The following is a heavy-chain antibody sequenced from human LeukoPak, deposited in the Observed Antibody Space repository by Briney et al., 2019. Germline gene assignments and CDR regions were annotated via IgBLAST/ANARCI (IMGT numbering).Heavy chain of an antibody. CDR1: GGSISSSSYY. V-gene: IGHV4-39*07. CDR3: ARVVWGSYRNRYYYYYMDV. CDR2: INHSGST. D-gene: IGHD3-16*02. J-gene: IGHJ6*03. Sequence: PSETLSLTCTVSGGSISSSSYYWGWIRQPPGKGLEWIGEINHSGSTNYNPSLKSRVTISVDTSKNQFSLKLSSVTAADTAVYYCARVVWGSYRNRYYYYYMDVWGKGTTVTVSS.